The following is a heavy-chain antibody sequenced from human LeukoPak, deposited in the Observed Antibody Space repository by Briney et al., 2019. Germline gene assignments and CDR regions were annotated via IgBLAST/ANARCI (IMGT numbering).Heavy chain of an antibody. CDR1: GFTFSSYW. V-gene: IGHV3-7*01. D-gene: IGHD5-18*01. CDR3: ARVDTAMAFDY. CDR2: INQDGSER. J-gene: IGHJ4*02. Sequence: GGSLRLSCAASGFTFSSYWMSWVRQAPGKGLEWVANINQDGSERYFVDSVKGRFTISRDNAKTSLYLQMNSLRADDTAVYYCARVDTAMAFDYWGQGTLVTVSS.